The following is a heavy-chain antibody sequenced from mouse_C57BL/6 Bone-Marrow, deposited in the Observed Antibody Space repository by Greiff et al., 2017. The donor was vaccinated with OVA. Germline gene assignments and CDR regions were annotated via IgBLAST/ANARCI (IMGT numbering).Heavy chain of an antibody. CDR1: GYTFTSYG. CDR3: ARAGYYDYDGA. J-gene: IGHJ4*01. V-gene: IGHV1-81*01. CDR2: IYPRSGNT. Sequence: QVQLKESGAELARPGASVKLSCKASGYTFTSYGISWVKQRTGQGLEWIGEIYPRSGNTYYNEKFKGKATLTADKSSSTAYMELRSLTSEDSAVYFCARAGYYDYDGAGGQGTSVTVSS. D-gene: IGHD2-4*01.